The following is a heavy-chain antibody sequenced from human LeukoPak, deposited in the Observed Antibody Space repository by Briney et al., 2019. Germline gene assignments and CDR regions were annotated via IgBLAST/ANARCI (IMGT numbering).Heavy chain of an antibody. CDR3: ARHSGYYLFDY. Sequence: SETLSLTCTVSGGSISSDYWSWIRQPPGKGLEWIGYIYYTGTTNYNPSLKSRVTISLDTSKNQFSLKLSSVTAADTAVYYCARHSGYYLFDYCGQGTLVTVSS. CDR2: IYYTGTT. J-gene: IGHJ4*02. CDR1: GGSISSDY. D-gene: IGHD5-12*01. V-gene: IGHV4-59*08.